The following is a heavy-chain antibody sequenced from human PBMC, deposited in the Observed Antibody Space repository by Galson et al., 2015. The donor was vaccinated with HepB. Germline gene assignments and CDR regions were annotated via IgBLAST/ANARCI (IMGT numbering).Heavy chain of an antibody. Sequence: SLRLSCAASGFTFSSSGMHWVRQAPGKGLEWVAFIRFDGSTKDYADSVKGRFTISRDNSKNTLFLQMNSLRAEDSAFYYCAKDAGDYTDTFSFDYWGQGTLLTVSS. J-gene: IGHJ4*02. CDR1: GFTFSSSG. CDR2: IRFDGSTK. CDR3: AKDAGDYTDTFSFDY. V-gene: IGHV3-30*02. D-gene: IGHD4-17*01.